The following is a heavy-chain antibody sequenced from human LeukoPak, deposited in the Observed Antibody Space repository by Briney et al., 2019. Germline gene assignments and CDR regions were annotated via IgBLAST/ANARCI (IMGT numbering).Heavy chain of an antibody. CDR2: IRYDGNNK. CDR3: ARGGSYLSAFDI. V-gene: IGHV3-30*02. D-gene: IGHD1-26*01. Sequence: GGSLRLSCAASGFTFSSYGMHWVRQAPGKGLERVAFIRYDGNNKYYADSVKGRFTISRDNSKNTLYLQMNSLRAEDTAVYYCARGGSYLSAFDIWGQGTMVTVSS. CDR1: GFTFSSYG. J-gene: IGHJ3*02.